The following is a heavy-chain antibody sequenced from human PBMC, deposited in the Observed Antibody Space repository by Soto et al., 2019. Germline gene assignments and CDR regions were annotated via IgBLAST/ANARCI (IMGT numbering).Heavy chain of an antibody. Sequence: GASVKVSGKASGGTFSSYAISWVRQAPGQGLEWMGGIIPIFGTANYAQKFQGRVTITADKSTSTAYMELSSLRSEDTAVYYCARGGRDALYTNWFDSWGEGTLVTVSS. V-gene: IGHV1-69*06. D-gene: IGHD1-20*01. CDR2: IIPIFGTA. CDR1: GGTFSSYA. J-gene: IGHJ5*01. CDR3: ARGGRDALYTNWFDS.